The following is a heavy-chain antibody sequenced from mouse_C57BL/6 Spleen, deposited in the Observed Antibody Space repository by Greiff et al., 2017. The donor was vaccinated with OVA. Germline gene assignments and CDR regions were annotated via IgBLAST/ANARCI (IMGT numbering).Heavy chain of an antibody. V-gene: IGHV1-55*01. CDR2: IYPGSGST. J-gene: IGHJ2*01. CDR3: ARSPPYYGSSYGY. D-gene: IGHD1-1*01. CDR1: GYTFTSYW. Sequence: QVQLQQPGAELVKPGASVKMSCKASGYTFTSYWITWVKQRPGQGLEWIGDIYPGSGSTNYNEKFKSKATLTVDTSSSTAYMQLSSLTSEDSAVYYCARSPPYYGSSYGYWGQGTTLTVSS.